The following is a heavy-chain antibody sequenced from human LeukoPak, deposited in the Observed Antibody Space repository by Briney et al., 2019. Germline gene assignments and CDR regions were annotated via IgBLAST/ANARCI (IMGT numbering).Heavy chain of an antibody. J-gene: IGHJ4*01. CDR2: ICGGEGGT. D-gene: IGHD3-9*01. V-gene: IGHV3-23*01. CDR1: GFILRKYA. CDR3: AKWGDYDILTGYYDSDY. Sequence: GGSLRLSCAGSGFILRKYAMRWVGQAAGKGGEWVSGICGGEGGTYYADSVKRPFTVSRDDPKNTLYLQMNTLRVEDTAVYYCAKWGDYDILTGYYDSDYWGHGTLVTVSS.